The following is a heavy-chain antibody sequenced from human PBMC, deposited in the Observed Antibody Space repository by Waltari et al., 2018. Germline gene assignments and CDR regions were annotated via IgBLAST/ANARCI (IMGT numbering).Heavy chain of an antibody. D-gene: IGHD3-16*01. CDR3: ARDIMAP. V-gene: IGHV1-8*01. CDR1: GYTFTRYD. CDR2: MRPATGDT. Sequence: QVQLIQSGTEVRKPGASVKVSCKTSGYTFTRYDINWLRQAAGQGLEWLGWMRPATGDTGYAQKFQGRINMTRNTSINTAYLELSSLTSEDTAIYYCARDIMAPWGQGTRVSVSS. J-gene: IGHJ5*02.